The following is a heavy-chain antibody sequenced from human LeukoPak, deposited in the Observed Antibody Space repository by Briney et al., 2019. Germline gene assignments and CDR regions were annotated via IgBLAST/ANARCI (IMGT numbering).Heavy chain of an antibody. V-gene: IGHV3-9*01. CDR1: GFTFDDNA. J-gene: IGHJ4*02. Sequence: GGSLRLSCAASGFTFDDNAMHWVRQAPGKGLEWVSGISWNSGSIGYADSVKGRFTISRDNAKNSLYLQMNSLRAEDTALYYCAKSLTFTIFGVSLDYWGQGTLVTVSS. CDR2: ISWNSGSI. CDR3: AKSLTFTIFGVSLDY. D-gene: IGHD3-3*01.